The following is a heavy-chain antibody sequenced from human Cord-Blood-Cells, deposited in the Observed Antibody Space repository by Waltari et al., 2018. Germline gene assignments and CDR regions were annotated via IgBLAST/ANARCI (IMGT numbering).Heavy chain of an antibody. D-gene: IGHD2-8*02. CDR3: ARGLYCTGGVCYPFDY. Sequence: QVQLVQSGAEVKKPGASVKVSCRASGYTFTSYAMHWVRQAPGQRLEWMGWINAGNGNTKYSQKFQGRVTITRDTSASTAYMELSSLRSEDTAVYYCARGLYCTGGVCYPFDYWGQGTLVTVSS. CDR2: INAGNGNT. CDR1: GYTFTSYA. V-gene: IGHV1-3*01. J-gene: IGHJ4*02.